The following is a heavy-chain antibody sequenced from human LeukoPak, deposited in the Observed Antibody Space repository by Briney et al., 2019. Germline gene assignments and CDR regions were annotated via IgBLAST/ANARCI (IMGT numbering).Heavy chain of an antibody. CDR2: INTNTGNP. J-gene: IGHJ4*02. Sequence: GASVKVSCKASGYTFTSYAMNWVRQAPGQGLEWMGWINTNTGNPTYAQGFTGRFVFSLDTSVSTAYLQISSLKAEDTAVYYCASRAAAAADVGLFDYWGQGTLVTVSS. CDR3: ASRAAAAADVGLFDY. V-gene: IGHV7-4-1*02. D-gene: IGHD6-25*01. CDR1: GYTFTSYA.